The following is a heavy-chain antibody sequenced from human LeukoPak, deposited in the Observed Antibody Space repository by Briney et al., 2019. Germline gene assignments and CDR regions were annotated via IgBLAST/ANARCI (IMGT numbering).Heavy chain of an antibody. CDR3: AREWGYCSGGSCTIYFDP. CDR1: GYTFTSYG. V-gene: IGHV1-18*01. D-gene: IGHD2-15*01. J-gene: IGHJ5*02. CDR2: ISAYNGNT. Sequence: ASVKVSCKASGYTFTSYGYSWVRQAPGQGLEWMGWISAYNGNTKYAQKFQGRVTMTTVTSTSTAYMELRSLTFDDTAVYYCAREWGYCSGGSCTIYFDPWGQGTLVTVSS.